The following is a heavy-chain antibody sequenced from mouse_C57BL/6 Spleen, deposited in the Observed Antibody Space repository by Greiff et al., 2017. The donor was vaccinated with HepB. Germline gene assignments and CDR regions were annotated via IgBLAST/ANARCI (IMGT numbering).Heavy chain of an antibody. D-gene: IGHD2-4*01. CDR3: TREGLRDAMDY. V-gene: IGHV6-6*01. Sequence: EVKVVESGGGLVQPGGSMKLSCAASGFTFSDAWMDWVRQSPEKGLEWVAEIRNKANNHATYYAESVKGRFTISRDDSKSSVYLQMNSLRAEDTGIYYCTREGLRDAMDYWGQGTSVTVSS. CDR2: IRNKANNHAT. J-gene: IGHJ4*01. CDR1: GFTFSDAW.